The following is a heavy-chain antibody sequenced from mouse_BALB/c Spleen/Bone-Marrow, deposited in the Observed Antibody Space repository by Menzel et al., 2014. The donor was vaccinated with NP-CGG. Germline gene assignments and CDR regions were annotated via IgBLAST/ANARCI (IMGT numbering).Heavy chain of an antibody. D-gene: IGHD2-3*01. CDR1: GYSITNDYA. CDR2: ISYSGST. J-gene: IGHJ3*01. Sequence: QSGPGLVKPSQSLPLTCTVTGYSITNDYAWNWIRQFPGNKLEWMGYISYSGSTSYNPSLKSRISITRDTSKSQFFLQLNSVTTEDTATYYCARSNDGFPAWFAYWGQGTLVTVSA. CDR3: ARSNDGFPAWFAY. V-gene: IGHV3-2*02.